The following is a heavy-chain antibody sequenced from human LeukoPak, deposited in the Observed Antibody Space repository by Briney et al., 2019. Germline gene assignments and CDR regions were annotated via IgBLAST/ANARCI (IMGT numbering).Heavy chain of an antibody. J-gene: IGHJ4*02. V-gene: IGHV4-39*07. CDR1: GGSIYSSSYY. CDR2: IYYSGST. Sequence: SEALSLTCTVSGGSIYSSSYYWGWIRQPPGKGLEWIGSIYYSGSTYYNPSLKSRVSISVDTSKNQFSLKLSSVTAADTAVYYCARDCDCSGFYYKDYWGQGTLVTVSS. CDR3: ARDCDCSGFYYKDY. D-gene: IGHD3-22*01.